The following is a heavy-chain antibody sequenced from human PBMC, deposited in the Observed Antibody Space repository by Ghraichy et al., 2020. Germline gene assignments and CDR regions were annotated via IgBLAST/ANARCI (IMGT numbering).Heavy chain of an antibody. Sequence: LSLTCAASGYSFSTYGMPWVWQAPCKGLDWVAVISYDGSHKYDADSVKCRFTISRDNSKTTLYLQMNSLRAEDTARYYCAKAGPRDSPYGCYFNYWGRGT. J-gene: IGHJ4*02. CDR1: GYSFSTYG. CDR3: AKAGPRDSPYGCYFNY. D-gene: IGHD5-12*01. V-gene: IGHV3-30*18. CDR2: ISYDGSHK.